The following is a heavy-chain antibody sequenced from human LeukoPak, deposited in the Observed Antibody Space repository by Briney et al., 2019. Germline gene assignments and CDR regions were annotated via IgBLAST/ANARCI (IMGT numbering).Heavy chain of an antibody. D-gene: IGHD3-22*01. Sequence: SETLSLTCTVSGGSICSGGYYWSWIRQHPGKGLEWIGYIYYSGSTYYNPSLKSRVTISVDTSKNQFSLKLSSVTAADTAVYYCARVASYYDSSGYLTPYYFDYWGQGTLVTVSS. CDR3: ARVASYYDSSGYLTPYYFDY. CDR1: GGSICSGGYY. CDR2: IYYSGST. V-gene: IGHV4-31*03. J-gene: IGHJ4*02.